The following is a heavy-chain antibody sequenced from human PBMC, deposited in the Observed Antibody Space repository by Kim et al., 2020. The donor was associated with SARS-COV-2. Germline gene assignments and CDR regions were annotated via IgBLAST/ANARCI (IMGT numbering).Heavy chain of an antibody. Sequence: AQKFQGWVTMTRDTSISTAYMELSRLRSDDTAVYYCARGRDVDTAMAYLDYWGQGTLVTVSS. D-gene: IGHD5-18*01. CDR3: ARGRDVDTAMAYLDY. V-gene: IGHV1-2*04. J-gene: IGHJ4*02.